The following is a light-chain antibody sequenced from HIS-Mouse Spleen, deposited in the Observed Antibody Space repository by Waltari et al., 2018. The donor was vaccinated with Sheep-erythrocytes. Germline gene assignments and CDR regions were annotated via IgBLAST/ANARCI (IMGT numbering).Light chain of an antibody. J-gene: IGKJ2*01. CDR2: DAS. CDR1: QSVSSY. V-gene: IGKV3-11*01. Sequence: EIVLTQSPATLSLSPGERATLSCRASQSVSSYLAWYQQKPGQAPRLLIYDASNRATGNPGRFSGSGSGTDFTLTISSLEPEDFAVYYCQQRSNWYTFGQGTKLEIK. CDR3: QQRSNWYT.